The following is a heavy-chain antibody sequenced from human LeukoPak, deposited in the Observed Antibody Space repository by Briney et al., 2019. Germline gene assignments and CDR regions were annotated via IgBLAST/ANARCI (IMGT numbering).Heavy chain of an antibody. CDR3: ARAYNWNDKFDY. CDR1: GGTFSSYA. Sequence: ASVKVSCKASGGTFSSYAISWVRQAPGQGLEWMGRIIPILGIANYAQKFQGRVTMTRDTSTNTVYMELSSLRSEDTAVYYCARAYNWNDKFDYWGQGTLVTVSS. V-gene: IGHV1-69*04. D-gene: IGHD1-20*01. CDR2: IIPILGIA. J-gene: IGHJ4*02.